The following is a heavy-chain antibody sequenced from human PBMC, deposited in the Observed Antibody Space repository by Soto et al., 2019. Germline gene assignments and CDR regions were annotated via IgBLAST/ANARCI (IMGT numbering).Heavy chain of an antibody. V-gene: IGHV1-69*13. CDR1: GGTFSSYA. D-gene: IGHD6-13*01. Sequence: SVKVSCKASGGTFSSYAISWVRQAPGQGLEWMGGIIPILGTANYAQKFQGRATITADESTGTAYMELSSLRSEDTAVYYCASTVGAAAAKRNYGMDVWGQGTTVTVSS. J-gene: IGHJ6*02. CDR2: IIPILGTA. CDR3: ASTVGAAAAKRNYGMDV.